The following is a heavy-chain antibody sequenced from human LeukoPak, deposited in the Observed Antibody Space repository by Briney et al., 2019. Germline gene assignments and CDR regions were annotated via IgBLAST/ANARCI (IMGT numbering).Heavy chain of an antibody. CDR1: GESFSGYY. CDR3: ARQNYDILTGIPYYFDY. CDR2: IIDTGST. Sequence: PSETLSLTCVVYGESFSGYYWTWIRQPPGKGLEWIGEIIDTGSTKYNSSLKSRVTISVDTSKNEFSLNLTSVTAADTAVYYCARQNYDILTGIPYYFDYWGQGTLVTVSS. D-gene: IGHD3-9*01. J-gene: IGHJ4*02. V-gene: IGHV4-34*12.